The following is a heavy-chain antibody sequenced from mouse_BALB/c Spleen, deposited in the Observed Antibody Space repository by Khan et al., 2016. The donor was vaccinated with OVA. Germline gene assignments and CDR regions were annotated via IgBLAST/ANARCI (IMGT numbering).Heavy chain of an antibody. CDR3: ARDRIDY. Sequence: VQLQESGAELAKPGASVKMSCKASGYTFTSYWMLWIKQRPGQGLEWIGYINPTSGYTDYNQKFKDKATLTADKSSSTAYMQLSSLTSDDSAVYYCARDRIDYWGQGTALTVSS. CDR2: INPTSGYT. CDR1: GYTFTSYW. J-gene: IGHJ2*01. V-gene: IGHV1-7*01.